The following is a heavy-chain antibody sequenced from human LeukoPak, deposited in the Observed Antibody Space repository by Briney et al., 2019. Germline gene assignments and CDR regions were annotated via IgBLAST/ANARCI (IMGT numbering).Heavy chain of an antibody. CDR3: AKDDRWLQFCC. CDR1: GFTFSSYG. Sequence: PGGSLRLSCAASGFTFSSYGMHWVRQAPGKGLEWVTVISYDGSERYYADFVKGRFTISRDNSRNTVYLQMNSLRAEDTAVYYCAKDDRWLQFCCWGQGTLVTVSA. V-gene: IGHV3-30*18. CDR2: ISYDGSER. D-gene: IGHD5-24*01. J-gene: IGHJ4*02.